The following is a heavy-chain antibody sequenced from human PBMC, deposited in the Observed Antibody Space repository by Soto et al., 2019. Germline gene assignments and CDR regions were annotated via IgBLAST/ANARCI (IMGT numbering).Heavy chain of an antibody. D-gene: IGHD2-2*01. J-gene: IGHJ6*02. CDR3: SRVGCSNSNCQTRGMDV. Sequence: QVQLQESGPGLVRPSETLYLICNVSGGPISNYYWSWVRQPAGKGLEWVRRIYSDGATNYSPSLKSRVFMSLDMSGNQFSLQLNSVTAADTAVYYCSRVGCSNSNCQTRGMDVWGQGTTVTVSS. CDR2: IYSDGAT. CDR1: GGPISNYY. V-gene: IGHV4-4*07.